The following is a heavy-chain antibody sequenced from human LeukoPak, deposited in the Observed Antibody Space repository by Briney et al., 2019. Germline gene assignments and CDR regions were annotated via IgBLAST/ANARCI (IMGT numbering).Heavy chain of an antibody. V-gene: IGHV3-53*01. CDR1: GFTVSSNY. J-gene: IGHJ3*02. Sequence: PGGSLRLSCAASGFTVSSNYMSWVRQAPGKGLEWVSVIYSGGSTYYADSVEGRFTISRDNSKNTLYLQMNSLRAEDTAVYYCAKVGSGWSDAFDIWGQGTMVTVSS. CDR3: AKVGSGWSDAFDI. CDR2: IYSGGST. D-gene: IGHD6-19*01.